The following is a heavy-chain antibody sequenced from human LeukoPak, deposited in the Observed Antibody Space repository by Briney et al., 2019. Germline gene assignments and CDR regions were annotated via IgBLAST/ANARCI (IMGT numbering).Heavy chain of an antibody. CDR1: GFTFSSYE. CDR2: ISSSGSTI. J-gene: IGHJ6*03. CDR3: ARDSGSYRYYYYMDV. D-gene: IGHD1-26*01. V-gene: IGHV3-48*03. Sequence: PGGSLRLSCAASGFTFSSYEMNWVRQAPGKGLEWVSYISSSGSTIYYADSVKGRFTISRDNAKNSLYLQMNSLRAEDTALYYCARDSGSYRYYYYMDVWGKGTTVTVSS.